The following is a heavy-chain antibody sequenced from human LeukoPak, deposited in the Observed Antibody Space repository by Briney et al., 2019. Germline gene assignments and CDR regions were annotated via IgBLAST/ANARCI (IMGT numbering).Heavy chain of an antibody. CDR3: ATFQAYANSGHLRPYFDY. CDR2: SDPEDVKT. J-gene: IGHJ4*02. D-gene: IGHD3-22*01. Sequence: ASVKVSCKISGYSLTELAIHWVRQAPGKGLEWMGGSDPEDVKTSFAERFQGRVTFTEDTSTDTAFMELSRLRSDDTAVYYCATFQAYANSGHLRPYFDYWGQGTLVTVSS. CDR1: GYSLTELA. V-gene: IGHV1-24*01.